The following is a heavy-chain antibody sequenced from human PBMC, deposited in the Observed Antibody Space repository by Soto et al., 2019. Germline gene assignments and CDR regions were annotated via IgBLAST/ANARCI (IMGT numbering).Heavy chain of an antibody. Sequence: GGSLRLSCAASGFTFSGSAMHWVRQASGRGLEWVGRIRSKANSYATAYAASVKGRFTISRDDSKNTAYLQMNSLKTEDTAVYYCTRVGATGRVDDAFDIWGQGTMVTVSS. CDR3: TRVGATGRVDDAFDI. J-gene: IGHJ3*02. V-gene: IGHV3-73*01. CDR1: GFTFSGSA. D-gene: IGHD1-26*01. CDR2: IRSKANSYAT.